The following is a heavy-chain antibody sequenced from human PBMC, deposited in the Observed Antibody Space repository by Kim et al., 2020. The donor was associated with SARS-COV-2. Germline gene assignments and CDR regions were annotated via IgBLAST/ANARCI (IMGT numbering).Heavy chain of an antibody. J-gene: IGHJ6*02. CDR2: ISGSGGST. V-gene: IGHV3-23*01. CDR1: GFTFSSYA. D-gene: IGHD6-13*01. CDR3: ARGRKYSSSWYVPVGGLLSYYYYGMDV. Sequence: GGSLRLSCAASGFTFSSYAMSWVRQAPGKGLEWVSAISGSGGSTYYADSVKGRFTISRDNSKNTLYLQMNSLRAEDTAVYYCARGRKYSSSWYVPVGGLLSYYYYGMDVWGQGTTVTVSS.